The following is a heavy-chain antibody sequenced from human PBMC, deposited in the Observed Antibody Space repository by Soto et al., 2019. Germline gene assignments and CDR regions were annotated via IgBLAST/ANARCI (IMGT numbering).Heavy chain of an antibody. J-gene: IGHJ5*02. CDR3: ARARYYYDSRGQSLNWLDT. V-gene: IGHV4-59*01. CDR2: IYYSGST. D-gene: IGHD3-22*01. CDR1: GGSSSSYY. Sequence: PSETLSLTCTVSGGSSSSYYWSWIRQPPGKGLEWIGYIYYSGSTNYNPSLKSRVTISVDTSKNQFSLKLSSVTAADTAVYYCARARYYYDSRGQSLNWLDTWGQGTLVTVSS.